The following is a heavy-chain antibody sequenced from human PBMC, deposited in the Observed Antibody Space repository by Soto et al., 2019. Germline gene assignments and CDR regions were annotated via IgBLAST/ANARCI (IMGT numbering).Heavy chain of an antibody. D-gene: IGHD3-22*01. CDR3: AKLYYFHSSDENWFDP. Sequence: SETLSLTCTVSGGSISSYYWSWIRQPPGKGLEWIGYIYYSGSTNYNPSLKSRVTISVDTSKKQFSLKLSSVTAADTAVYYCAKLYYFHSSDENWFDPWGQGTLVTVSS. CDR2: IYYSGST. V-gene: IGHV4-59*01. CDR1: GGSISSYY. J-gene: IGHJ5*02.